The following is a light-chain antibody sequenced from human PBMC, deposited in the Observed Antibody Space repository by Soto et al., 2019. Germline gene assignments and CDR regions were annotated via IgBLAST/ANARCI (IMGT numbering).Light chain of an antibody. CDR1: QSVSRY. CDR3: QQRSYWPWR. Sequence: EIVITQYPNTLYVSPGESATLSCRASQSVSRYIAWYQQKPGQAPRLLIYDASNRATGIPARFSGSGSGTDFTLTISSLEPEDFAVYYCQQRSYWPWRFGEGTKLDIK. J-gene: IGKJ1*01. CDR2: DAS. V-gene: IGKV3-11*01.